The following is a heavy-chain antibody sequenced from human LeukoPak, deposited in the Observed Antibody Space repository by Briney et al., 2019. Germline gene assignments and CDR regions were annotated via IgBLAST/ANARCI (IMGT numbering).Heavy chain of an antibody. V-gene: IGHV3-33*01. Sequence: GGSLRLSCAASGFTFSSYGMHWVRQAPGKGLEWVAVIWYDGSNKYYADSVKGRFTISRDNSKNTLYLQMNSLRAEDTAVYYCAGGSAVGDLWPCSHPWGKETLVTVSS. CDR2: IWYDGSNK. CDR1: GFTFSSYG. CDR3: AGGSAVGDLWPCSHP. J-gene: IGHJ5*02. D-gene: IGHD3-10*01.